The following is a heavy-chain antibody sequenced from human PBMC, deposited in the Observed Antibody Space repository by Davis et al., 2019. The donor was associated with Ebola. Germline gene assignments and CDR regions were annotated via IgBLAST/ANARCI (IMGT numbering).Heavy chain of an antibody. V-gene: IGHV4-59*12. J-gene: IGHJ6*02. D-gene: IGHD2-8*01. CDR1: GGSISSYY. CDR3: ARGEGEDIVLMVYAEGGMDV. CDR2: IYYSGST. Sequence: SETLSLTCAVSGGSISSYYWSWIRQPPGKGLEWIGYIYYSGSTNYNPSLKSRVTISVDTSKNQFSLKLSSVTAADTAVYYCARGEGEDIVLMVYAEGGMDVWGQGTTVTVSS.